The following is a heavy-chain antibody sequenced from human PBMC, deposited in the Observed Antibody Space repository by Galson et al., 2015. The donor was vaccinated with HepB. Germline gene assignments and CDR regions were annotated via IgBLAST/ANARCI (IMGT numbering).Heavy chain of an antibody. Sequence: SLRLSCAVSGLSFSTYSMTWVRQAPGKGLEWVSAISGSGGATYYADSVKGRFTISRDNSNNTLYLQMNTLRAEDTAVYYCAKDRRPGATKFIGYYGVDVWGQGTTVTVSS. V-gene: IGHV3-23*01. J-gene: IGHJ6*02. D-gene: IGHD2-15*01. CDR1: GLSFSTYS. CDR2: ISGSGGAT. CDR3: AKDRRPGATKFIGYYGVDV.